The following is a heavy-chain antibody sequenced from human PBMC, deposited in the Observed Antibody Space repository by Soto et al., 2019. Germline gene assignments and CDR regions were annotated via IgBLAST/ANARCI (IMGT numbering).Heavy chain of an antibody. CDR3: AKNWNWGSLVH. D-gene: IGHD7-27*01. CDR1: GDSISTAY. CDR2: IYYGGST. Sequence: SETLSFTCTVSGDSISTAYWGWIRQSPGKGLEWIGFIYYGGSTNYNPSLKSRVTISEDTPKNQFSLKLSSVTAVDTAVYYCAKNWNWGSLVHWGQGTLVTVSS. J-gene: IGHJ4*02. V-gene: IGHV4-59*08.